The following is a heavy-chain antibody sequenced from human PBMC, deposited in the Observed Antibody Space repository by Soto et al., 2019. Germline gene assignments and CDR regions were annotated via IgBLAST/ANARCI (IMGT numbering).Heavy chain of an antibody. Sequence: GASVKVSCKASGYTFTGYYMHWVRQAPGQGLEWMGWINPNSGGTNYAQKFQGWVTMTRDTSISTAYMELSRLRSDDTAVYYCARVSHNYSSSWAPYDYWGQGTLVTVSS. CDR1: GYTFTGYY. D-gene: IGHD6-13*01. V-gene: IGHV1-2*04. J-gene: IGHJ4*02. CDR2: INPNSGGT. CDR3: ARVSHNYSSSWAPYDY.